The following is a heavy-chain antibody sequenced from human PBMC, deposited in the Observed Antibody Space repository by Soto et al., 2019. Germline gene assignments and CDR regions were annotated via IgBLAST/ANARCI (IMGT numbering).Heavy chain of an antibody. D-gene: IGHD3-22*01. CDR2: VYYTGST. CDR1: GDSISTFY. Sequence: SETLSLTCTVSGDSISTFYWGWMRQSPGKELEWIGYVYYTGSTNYNPSLKSRVTISVDRSKNQFSLKLTSANAADAAVYYCARGRTVRNYADDSSDYFYFFDYWGQGTQVTVSS. V-gene: IGHV4-59*01. CDR3: ARGRTVRNYADDSSDYFYFFDY. J-gene: IGHJ4*02.